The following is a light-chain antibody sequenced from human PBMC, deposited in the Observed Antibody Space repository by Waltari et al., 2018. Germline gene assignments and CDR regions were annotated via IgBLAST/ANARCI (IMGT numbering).Light chain of an antibody. CDR2: DVS. CDR1: SSDVGGYKS. V-gene: IGLV2-11*01. CDR3: CSHAGSYVI. Sequence: QSALTQPRSVSGSPGQSVTISCTGTSSDVGGYKSVSWYQQHPGKAPKLMIYDVSERPSGVPERFSGSKSGNTASLTISGLQAEYEADYYCCSHAGSYVIFGGGTKLTVL. J-gene: IGLJ2*01.